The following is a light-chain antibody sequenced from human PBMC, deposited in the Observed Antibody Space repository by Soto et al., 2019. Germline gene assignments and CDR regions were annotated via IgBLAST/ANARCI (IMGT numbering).Light chain of an antibody. V-gene: IGKV3-20*01. CDR1: QSVSSNY. Sequence: DIVLTQSPGTLSLSPGERAILSCRSSQSVSSNYLAWYQQKPDQAPRLVIYDVSGRATGIPDRFSGSGSGTDFALTISRLEPEDFAVYYCQQYGSSPTFGQGTEVEIK. CDR3: QQYGSSPT. CDR2: DVS. J-gene: IGKJ1*01.